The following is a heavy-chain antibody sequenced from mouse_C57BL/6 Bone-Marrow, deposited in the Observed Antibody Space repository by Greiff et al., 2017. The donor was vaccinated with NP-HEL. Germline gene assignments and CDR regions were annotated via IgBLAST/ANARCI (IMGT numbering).Heavy chain of an antibody. V-gene: IGHV1-81*01. Sequence: QVQLKQSGAELARPGASVKLSCKASGYTFTSYGISWVKQRTGQGLEWIGEIYPRSGNTYYNEKFKGKATLTADKSSSTAYMELRSLTSEDSAVYFCAREAMITKAMDYWGQGTSVTVSS. CDR2: IYPRSGNT. D-gene: IGHD2-4*01. CDR1: GYTFTSYG. J-gene: IGHJ4*01. CDR3: AREAMITKAMDY.